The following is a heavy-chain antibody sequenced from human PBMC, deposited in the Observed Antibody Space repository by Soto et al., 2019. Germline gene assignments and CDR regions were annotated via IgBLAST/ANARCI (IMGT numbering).Heavy chain of an antibody. CDR2: IHSSGST. V-gene: IGHV4-30-4*01. D-gene: IGHD3-16*02. Sequence: QVQLQESGPGLVKPSQTLSLTCSISGGSISRGDNYWSWIRQPPGKGLEWIGYIHSSGSTFYNPSLRSRVTNSIDTSKNQFSLKLSSVTAADTAVYSCARGTYFDSAWGTYRVGSSGCFDYWGQGTLVSVSS. CDR1: GGSISRGDNY. J-gene: IGHJ4*02. CDR3: ARGTYFDSAWGTYRVGSSGCFDY.